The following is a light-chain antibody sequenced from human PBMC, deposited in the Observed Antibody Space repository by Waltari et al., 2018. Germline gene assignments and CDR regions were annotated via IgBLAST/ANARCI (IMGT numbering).Light chain of an antibody. CDR2: GVS. CDR3: KQYNNWPPWT. J-gene: IGKJ1*01. CDR1: QSLSSN. V-gene: IGKV3-15*01. Sequence: EIVMTQSPATLSVSPGERATLSCRASQSLSSNLAWYQPKPGQAPRLLIYGVSTRATGIPARFSGSGFRTEFTLTISSMQSEDFAVYYCKQYNNWPPWTFGQGTKVEIK.